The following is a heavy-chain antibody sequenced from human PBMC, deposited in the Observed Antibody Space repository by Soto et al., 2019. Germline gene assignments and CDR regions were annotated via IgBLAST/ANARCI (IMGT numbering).Heavy chain of an antibody. V-gene: IGHV4-34*01. CDR2: INHSGST. CDR1: GGSFSGYY. Sequence: QVQLQQWGAGLLKPSETLSLTCAVYGGSFSGYYWSWIRQPPGKGLEWIGEINHSGSTNYNPSLKSRVTISVDTSKNQFSLKLSSVTAADTAVYYCARTPTTYGDYSHDAFDIWGQGTMDTVSS. J-gene: IGHJ3*02. CDR3: ARTPTTYGDYSHDAFDI. D-gene: IGHD4-17*01.